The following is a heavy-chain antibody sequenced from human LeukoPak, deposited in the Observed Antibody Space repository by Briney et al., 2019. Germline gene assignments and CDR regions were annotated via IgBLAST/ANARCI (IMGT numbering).Heavy chain of an antibody. J-gene: IGHJ6*03. CDR3: AREVTEWLSYYYYYVDV. CDR1: GFTFSSYG. CDR2: IWYDGSNK. Sequence: PGGSLRLSCAASGFTFSSYGMHWVRQAPGKGLEWVAVIWYDGSNKYYADSVKGRFTISRDNSKNTLYLQMNSLRAEDTAVYYCAREVTEWLSYYYYYVDVWGKGTTVTVSS. D-gene: IGHD3-3*01. V-gene: IGHV3-33*01.